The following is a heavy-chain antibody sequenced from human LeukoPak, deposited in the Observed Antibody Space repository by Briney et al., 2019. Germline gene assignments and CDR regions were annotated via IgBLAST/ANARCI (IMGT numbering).Heavy chain of an antibody. Sequence: GGSLRLSCVVSGFTFSSHWMSWVRQAPGKGLEWVANIKEDGSEKYYVDSVKGRFTISRDNAKKSLYLQMDSLGAEDTAVYYCATHGYSELRYFHRSTNEWGQGTLVTVSS. CDR1: GFTFSSHW. CDR3: ATHGYSELRYFHRSTNE. CDR2: IKEDGSEK. V-gene: IGHV3-7*01. J-gene: IGHJ4*02. D-gene: IGHD3-9*01.